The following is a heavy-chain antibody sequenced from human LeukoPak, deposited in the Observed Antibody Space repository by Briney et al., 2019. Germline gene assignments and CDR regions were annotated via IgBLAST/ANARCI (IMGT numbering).Heavy chain of an antibody. CDR1: GYSISSGYY. Sequence: SETLSLTCTVSGYSISSGYYWGWIRQPPGKGLEWIGSNYHSGSTYYNPSLKSRVTISVDTSTNQFSLKLSSVTAADTAVYYCARGPERYYGDYSRFDPWGQGTLVTVSS. V-gene: IGHV4-38-2*02. J-gene: IGHJ5*02. D-gene: IGHD4-17*01. CDR2: NYHSGST. CDR3: ARGPERYYGDYSRFDP.